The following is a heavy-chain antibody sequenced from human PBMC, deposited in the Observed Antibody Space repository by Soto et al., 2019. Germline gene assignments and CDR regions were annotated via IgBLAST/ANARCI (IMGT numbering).Heavy chain of an antibody. V-gene: IGHV3-23*01. CDR3: ARDSGNYGSGSFAH. Sequence: PGGSLRLSCAASGFTLISYAIILGRHAPGKGLEWVSALSGTGDSADYANSVKGRFTISRDDSKTTLYLQMRSLRAEDTAIYYCARDSGNYGSGSFAHWGQGTRVTVSS. CDR2: LSGTGDSA. J-gene: IGHJ4*02. D-gene: IGHD3-10*01. CDR1: GFTLISYA.